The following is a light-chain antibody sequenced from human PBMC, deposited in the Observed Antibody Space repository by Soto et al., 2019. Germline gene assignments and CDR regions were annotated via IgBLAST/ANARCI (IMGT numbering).Light chain of an antibody. Sequence: EIVLTQSPATLSLSPGERATLSCRASHSVSSDLLWYQQKPGQSPRLLISNASNRATGIPARFSGSGSGTDLTLTISCLEPEDFAVYYCQQRNKWPLTFGGGTRVEIK. CDR1: HSVSSD. CDR3: QQRNKWPLT. V-gene: IGKV3-11*01. J-gene: IGKJ4*01. CDR2: NAS.